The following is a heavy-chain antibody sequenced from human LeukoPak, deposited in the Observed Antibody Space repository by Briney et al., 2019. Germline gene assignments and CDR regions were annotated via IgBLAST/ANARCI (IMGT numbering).Heavy chain of an antibody. CDR3: AAHPTYCSSTSCYQGY. V-gene: IGHV3-21*01. CDR2: ISSSSSYI. Sequence: GGSLRLSCAASGFTFSGYSMNWVRQAPGKGLEWVSSISSSSSYIYYADSVKGRFTISRDNAKNSLYLQMNSLRAEDTAVYYCAAHPTYCSSTSCYQGYWGQGTLVTVSS. D-gene: IGHD2-2*01. J-gene: IGHJ4*02. CDR1: GFTFSGYS.